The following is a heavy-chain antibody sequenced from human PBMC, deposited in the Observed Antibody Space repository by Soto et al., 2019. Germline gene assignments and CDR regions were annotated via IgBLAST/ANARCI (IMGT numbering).Heavy chain of an antibody. CDR1: GGSISSSSYY. J-gene: IGHJ3*02. CDR2: IYYSGST. D-gene: IGHD3-22*01. CDR3: ARPLSDYYDSSGYVAFDI. V-gene: IGHV4-39*07. Sequence: SETLSLTCTVSGGSISSSSYYWGWIRQPPGKGLEWIGSIYYSGSTYYNPSLKSRVTISVDKSKNQFSLKLSSVTAADTAVYYCARPLSDYYDSSGYVAFDIWGQGTMVTVSS.